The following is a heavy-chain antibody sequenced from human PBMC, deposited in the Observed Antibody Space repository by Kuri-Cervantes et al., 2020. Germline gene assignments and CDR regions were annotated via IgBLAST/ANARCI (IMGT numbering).Heavy chain of an antibody. Sequence: LSLTCAASGFTFSSYDMHWIRQAPGKGLEWFSYISSSGSTIYYADSVMGRFTISRETAKNSLYLQMNSLRAEDTALYYCVKDIPVGLGGFDYWGQGTLVTVSS. V-gene: IGHV3-11*01. CDR1: GFTFSSYD. CDR3: VKDIPVGLGGFDY. J-gene: IGHJ4*02. CDR2: ISSSGSTI. D-gene: IGHD2-2*02.